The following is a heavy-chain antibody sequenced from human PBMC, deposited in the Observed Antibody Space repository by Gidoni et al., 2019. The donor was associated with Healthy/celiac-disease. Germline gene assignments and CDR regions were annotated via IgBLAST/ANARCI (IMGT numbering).Heavy chain of an antibody. CDR2: INHSGST. V-gene: IGHV4-34*01. D-gene: IGHD3-10*01. J-gene: IGHJ4*02. CDR3: ARGRKRITMVRGVPDGYFDY. Sequence: QVQLQQWGAGLLKPSETLSLTCAVSGVSFRGYYWRWIRQPPGKGLEWIGKINHSGSTNYNPSLKSRVTISVDTSKNQFSLKLSSVTAADTAVYYCARGRKRITMVRGVPDGYFDYWGQGTLVTVSS. CDR1: GVSFRGYY.